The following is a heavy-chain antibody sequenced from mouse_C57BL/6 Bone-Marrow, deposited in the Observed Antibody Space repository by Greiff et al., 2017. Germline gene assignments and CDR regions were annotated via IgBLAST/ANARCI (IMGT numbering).Heavy chain of an antibody. J-gene: IGHJ1*03. Sequence: EVQLVESGGGLVKPGGSLKLSCAASGFTFSDYGMHWVRQAPGKGLEWVAYISSGSSTIYYADTVKGRFTISRDNAKNTLFLQMTSLRSEDTAMYYCAYYGSSYGYWYFDVWGTGTTVTVSS. CDR3: AYYGSSYGYWYFDV. D-gene: IGHD1-1*01. CDR1: GFTFSDYG. V-gene: IGHV5-17*01. CDR2: ISSGSSTI.